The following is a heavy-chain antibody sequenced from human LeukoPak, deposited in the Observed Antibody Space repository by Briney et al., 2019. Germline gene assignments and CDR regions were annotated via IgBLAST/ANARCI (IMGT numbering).Heavy chain of an antibody. CDR2: INHSGST. D-gene: IGHD5-12*01. J-gene: IGHJ6*02. V-gene: IGHV4-34*01. CDR3: ARRRRVATWAPYYYYGMDV. CDR1: GGSFSGYY. Sequence: NSSETLSLTCAVYGGSFSGYYWSWIRQPPGKGLEWIGEINHSGSTNYNPSLKSRVTISVDTSKNQFSLKLSSVTAADTAVYYCARRRRVATWAPYYYYGMDVWGQGTTVTVS.